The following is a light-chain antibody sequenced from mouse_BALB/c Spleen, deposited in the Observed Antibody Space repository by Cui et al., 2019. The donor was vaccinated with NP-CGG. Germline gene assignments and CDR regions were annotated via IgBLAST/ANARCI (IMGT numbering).Light chain of an antibody. CDR3: ALRYSNHWV. V-gene: IGLV1*01. CDR2: GTN. J-gene: IGLJ1*01. CDR1: TGAVTTSNY. Sequence: QAVVTQESAITTSPGGTVPLTCRSSTGAVTTSNYANWVQEKPDHLFTVLIGGTNNRTPGVPARFSGSLIGDKAALTITGAQTEDEAIYFCALRYSNHWVFGGGTKLTVL.